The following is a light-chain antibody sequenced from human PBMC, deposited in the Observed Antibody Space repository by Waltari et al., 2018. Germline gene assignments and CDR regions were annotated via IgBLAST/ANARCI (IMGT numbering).Light chain of an antibody. CDR1: ESVSTY. V-gene: IGKV3-11*01. CDR2: DAS. J-gene: IGKJ3*01. CDR3: QQRSNWPRS. Sequence: EIVLTQSPATLSLSPGERATLSCAASESVSTYLAWYQHKPGQPPRLLIYDASYRATGIPARFIGSGSGTDFTLTISSLEPEDFAVYYGQQRSNWPRSFGPGTKVEI.